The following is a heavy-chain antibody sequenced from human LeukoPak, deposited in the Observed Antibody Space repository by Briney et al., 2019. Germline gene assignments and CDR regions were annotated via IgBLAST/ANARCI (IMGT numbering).Heavy chain of an antibody. Sequence: GASVKVSCKASGYTFTGYYMHWVRQAPGQGLEWMGIINPSGGSTSYAQKFQGRVTMTRDTSTSTVYMELSSLRSEDTAVYYCARGFTYYDFWSGYYDYWGQGTLVTVSS. CDR2: INPSGGST. CDR1: GYTFTGYY. J-gene: IGHJ4*02. V-gene: IGHV1-46*01. CDR3: ARGFTYYDFWSGYYDY. D-gene: IGHD3-3*01.